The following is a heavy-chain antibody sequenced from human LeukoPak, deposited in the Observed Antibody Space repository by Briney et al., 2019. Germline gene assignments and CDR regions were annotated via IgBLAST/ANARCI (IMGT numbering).Heavy chain of an antibody. CDR1: GGSISSYY. CDR2: IYYSGST. J-gene: IGHJ6*03. Sequence: SETLSLTCTVSGGSISSYYWSWIRQPPGKGLEWIGYIYYSGSTDYNPSLKSRVTISVDTSKNQFSLKLSSVTAADTAVYYCAAGNLCSGGSCYSVYYYYYMDVWGKGTTVTVSS. CDR3: AAGNLCSGGSCYSVYYYYYMDV. D-gene: IGHD2-15*01. V-gene: IGHV4-59*01.